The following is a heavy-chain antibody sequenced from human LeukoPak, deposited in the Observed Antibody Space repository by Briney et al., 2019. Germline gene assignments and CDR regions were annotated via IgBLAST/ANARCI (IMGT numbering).Heavy chain of an antibody. CDR1: GYSFTKYW. V-gene: IGHV5-51*01. Sequence: GESLKISCKGSGYSFTKYWIGWVRQMPGKGLEWMGIIYPGDSDTRYSPSFQGQVTISVDKFISTAYLQWNSLKASDTAMYYXXXXTTIFSSADYWGQGTLVTVSS. CDR3: XXXTTIFSSADY. D-gene: IGHD3-3*01. J-gene: IGHJ4*02. CDR2: IYPGDSDT.